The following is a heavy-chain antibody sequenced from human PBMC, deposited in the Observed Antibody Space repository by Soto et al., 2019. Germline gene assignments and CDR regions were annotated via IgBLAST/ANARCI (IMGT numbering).Heavy chain of an antibody. Sequence: GSLRLSCAASGFTRSDHFMEWVRQAPGKGLEWVGRTKHKAASYTTDYAASVNGRFTISRDDSKNSLYLQMNSLKTEDTAMYYCVTLQFSRWFYWGLGTLVTVSS. CDR2: TKHKAASYTT. CDR3: VTLQFSRWFY. V-gene: IGHV3-72*01. J-gene: IGHJ4*02. CDR1: GFTRSDHF. D-gene: IGHD4-4*01.